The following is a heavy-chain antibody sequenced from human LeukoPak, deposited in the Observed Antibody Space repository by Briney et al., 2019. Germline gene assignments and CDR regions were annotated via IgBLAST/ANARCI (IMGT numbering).Heavy chain of an antibody. CDR2: IYYSGST. Sequence: SETLSLTCTVSGGSISSYYWSWIRQPPGKGLEWIGYIYYSGSTNYNPSLKSRVTISVDTSENQFSLKLSSVTAADTAVYYCARHFTIFGVVTYYYGMDVWGQGTTVTVSS. CDR1: GGSISSYY. CDR3: ARHFTIFGVVTYYYGMDV. J-gene: IGHJ6*02. D-gene: IGHD3-3*01. V-gene: IGHV4-59*08.